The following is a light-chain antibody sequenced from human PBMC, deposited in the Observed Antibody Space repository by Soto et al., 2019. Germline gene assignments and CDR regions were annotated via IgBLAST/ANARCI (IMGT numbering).Light chain of an antibody. J-gene: IGKJ5*01. CDR2: KAS. CDR3: QQYGRSVPII. Sequence: DIQITQSPSPLSSSVVDIVIMTCSASQSISSWLAWYQQKPGKAPKLLIYKASSLESGVPSRFSGSGSGTEFTLTISSLQSEDFAVYYCQQYGRSVPIIFGQGTRLEIK. CDR1: QSISSW. V-gene: IGKV1-5*03.